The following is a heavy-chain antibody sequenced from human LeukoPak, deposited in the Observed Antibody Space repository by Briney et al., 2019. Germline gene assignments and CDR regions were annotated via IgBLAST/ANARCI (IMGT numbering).Heavy chain of an antibody. J-gene: IGHJ5*02. CDR3: ARVGGSYKTSYCSGGSCYFGYWFDP. CDR2: ISSSGSTI. CDR1: GFTFSSYE. D-gene: IGHD2-15*01. V-gene: IGHV3-48*03. Sequence: GGSLRLSCAASGFTFSSYEMNWVRQAPGKGLEWVSYISSSGSTIYYADSVKGRFTISRDNAKNSLYLQMNSLRAEDTAVYYCARVGGSYKTSYCSGGSCYFGYWFDPWGQGTLVTVSS.